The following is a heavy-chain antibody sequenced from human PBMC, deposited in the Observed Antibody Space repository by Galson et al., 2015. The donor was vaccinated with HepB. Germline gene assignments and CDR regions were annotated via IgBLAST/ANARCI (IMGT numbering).Heavy chain of an antibody. CDR2: INHSGST. J-gene: IGHJ6*03. D-gene: IGHD6-13*01. CDR1: GGSFSGYY. Sequence: ETLSLTCAVYGGSFSGYYWSWIRQPPGKGLEWIGEINHSGSTNYNPSLKSRVTISVDTSKNQFSLKLSSVTAADTAVYYCARAGRAASYYYMDVWGKGTTVTVSS. CDR3: ARAGRAASYYYMDV. V-gene: IGHV4-34*01.